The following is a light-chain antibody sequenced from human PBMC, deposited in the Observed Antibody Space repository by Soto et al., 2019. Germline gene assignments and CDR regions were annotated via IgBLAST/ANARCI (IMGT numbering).Light chain of an antibody. Sequence: DIQMTQSPSSLSASVGDRVTITCRASQSISSYLNWYQQKPGKAPKLLTYAASSLQSGVPSRFSGSGSGTDFTLTISSLQPEDFATYYCQQSYSTPRFGPGTKVDIK. V-gene: IGKV1-39*01. CDR1: QSISSY. CDR3: QQSYSTPR. J-gene: IGKJ3*01. CDR2: AAS.